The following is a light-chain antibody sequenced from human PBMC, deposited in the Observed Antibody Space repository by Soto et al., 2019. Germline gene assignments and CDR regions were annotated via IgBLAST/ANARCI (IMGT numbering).Light chain of an antibody. CDR2: AAS. Sequence: EILLTQSPATLSVSTGERATLSCRSSQSVNRNLGWYQQKPGQAPRLLMFAASTRAPGIPARFSGSGSGTEFTLTISGLQSEDFAVYHCQQYNRWTSTTFGQGTRLEVK. V-gene: IGKV3-15*01. CDR3: QQYNRWTSTT. CDR1: QSVNRN. J-gene: IGKJ5*01.